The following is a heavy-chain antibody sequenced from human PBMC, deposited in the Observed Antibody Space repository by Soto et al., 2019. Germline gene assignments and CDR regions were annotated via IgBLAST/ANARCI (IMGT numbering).Heavy chain of an antibody. CDR1: GYTFTNYG. J-gene: IGHJ4*02. Sequence: QVQLVQSGAEAKKPGASVKVSCKASGYTFTNYGINCVRQAPGQGLEWVGWIHTNNGNTNYARRLQGRVTMTTDTSTSTDYMGLRSLRSDDTAVYYCARGVDDLLGNYRTAPGYWGQGTLVTVSS. CDR2: IHTNNGNT. CDR3: ARGVDDLLGNYRTAPGY. V-gene: IGHV1-18*01. D-gene: IGHD3-16*02.